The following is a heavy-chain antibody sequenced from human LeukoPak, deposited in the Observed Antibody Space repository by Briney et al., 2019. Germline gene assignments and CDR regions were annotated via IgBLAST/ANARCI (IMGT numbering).Heavy chain of an antibody. J-gene: IGHJ4*02. D-gene: IGHD3-22*01. V-gene: IGHV4-59*01. CDR1: GGSISSYY. CDR3: ARRSGYYYGIDY. CDR2: IYYSGST. Sequence: SETLSLTCTVSGGSISSYYWSWIRQPPGKGLEWIGYIYYSGSTNYNPSLKSRVTISVDTSKNQFSLKLSSVTAADTAVYYCARRSGYYYGIDYWGQGTLVTVSS.